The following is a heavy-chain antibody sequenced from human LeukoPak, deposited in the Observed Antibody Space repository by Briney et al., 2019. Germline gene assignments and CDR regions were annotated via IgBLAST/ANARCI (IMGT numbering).Heavy chain of an antibody. V-gene: IGHV3-53*01. CDR2: IYSGGNT. D-gene: IGHD1-26*01. CDR1: GFTVSTNY. J-gene: IGHJ4*02. Sequence: GGSLRLSCAASGFTVSTNYMSWVRQAPGKGLEWVSVIYSGGNTYYADSVKGRFTISRDNSKNTLYLQMNSLRAEDTAVYYCARGQDSGSFIFDYWGQGTLVTVSS. CDR3: ARGQDSGSFIFDY.